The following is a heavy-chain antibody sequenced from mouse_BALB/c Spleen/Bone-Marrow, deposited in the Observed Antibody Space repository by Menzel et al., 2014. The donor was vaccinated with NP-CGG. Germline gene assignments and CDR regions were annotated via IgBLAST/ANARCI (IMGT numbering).Heavy chain of an antibody. V-gene: IGHV1-54*01. CDR2: INPGSGGS. CDR1: GYAFXNYL. CDR3: ARSTTVKDYFDY. J-gene: IGHJ2*01. Sequence: QVHVKQSGAELVRPGTSVKVSCKASGYAFXNYLIEWVKQRPGQGLEWIGVINPGSGGSNNNEKFKGKATLTADKSSSTAYMQLSSLTSDDSAVYFCARSTTVKDYFDYWGQGTTLTVSS. D-gene: IGHD1-1*01.